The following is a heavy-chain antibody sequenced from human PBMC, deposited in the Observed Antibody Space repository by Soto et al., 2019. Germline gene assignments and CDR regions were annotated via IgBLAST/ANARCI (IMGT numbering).Heavy chain of an antibody. CDR1: GFTFTNYA. D-gene: IGHD5-12*01. V-gene: IGHV3-23*01. CDR3: AKVKTWTYLDF. J-gene: IGHJ4*02. CDR2: ISGSDETT. Sequence: EVQLLESGGDLVQPGGSLRLSCAASGFTFTNYAMTWVRQAPGRGLEWVSSISGSDETTYYADSVEGRFTISRDNSKNTLYLQMNSLRAEDTALYYCAKVKTWTYLDFWGQGTLVTVSS.